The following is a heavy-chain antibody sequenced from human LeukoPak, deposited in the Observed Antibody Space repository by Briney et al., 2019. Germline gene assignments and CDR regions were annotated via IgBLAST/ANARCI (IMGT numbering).Heavy chain of an antibody. CDR1: GGSFSGYY. CDR2: INHSGST. Sequence: PETLSLTCTVYGGSFSGYYWSWIRQPPGKGLEWIGEINHSGSTNYNPSLKSRVTISVDTSKNQFSLKLSSVTAADTAVYYCARGRYCSSTSCRNWFDPWGQGTLVTVSS. J-gene: IGHJ5*02. V-gene: IGHV4-34*01. D-gene: IGHD2-2*01. CDR3: ARGRYCSSTSCRNWFDP.